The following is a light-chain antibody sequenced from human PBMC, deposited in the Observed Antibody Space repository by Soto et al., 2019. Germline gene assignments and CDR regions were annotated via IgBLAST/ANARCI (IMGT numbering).Light chain of an antibody. J-gene: IGLJ1*01. CDR3: SSYTSTSTDV. CDR2: EVT. CDR1: SSDVGGYNY. V-gene: IGLV2-14*01. Sequence: QSALTQPASVSGSPGQSITISCTGTSSDVGGYNYVSWYQQHPDKAPKLIIYEVTNRPSGVSIRFSGSKSGNTASLTISGLQAEDEADYFCSSYTSTSTDVFGTGTKVTLL.